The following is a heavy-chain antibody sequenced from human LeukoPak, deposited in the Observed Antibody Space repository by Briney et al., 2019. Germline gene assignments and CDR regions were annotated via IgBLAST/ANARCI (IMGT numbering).Heavy chain of an antibody. CDR2: IKQDGSEK. J-gene: IGHJ3*01. Sequence: GGSLRLSCAASGFTFSSYWMSWVRQAPGKGLEWVANIKQDGSEKYYVDSVKGRFTISRDNARNTLYLQMNSLRAEDTAVYYCADPFADAFHLWGPGEMVTVSS. V-gene: IGHV3-7*01. CDR3: ADPFADAFHL. D-gene: IGHD3-3*01. CDR1: GFTFSSYW.